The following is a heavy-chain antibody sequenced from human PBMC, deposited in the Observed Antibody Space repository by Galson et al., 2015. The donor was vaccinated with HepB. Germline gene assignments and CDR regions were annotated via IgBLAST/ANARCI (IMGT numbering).Heavy chain of an antibody. Sequence: QSGAEVKKPGESLKISCKGSGYSFTSYWIGWVRQMPGKGLEWMGIIYPGDSDTRYSPSFQGQVTISADKSINTAYLQWSSLRASDTAMYYCARVGDWGSYRYPQVGDYWGQGTLVTVSS. CDR3: ARVGDWGSYRYPQVGDY. V-gene: IGHV5-51*03. CDR1: GYSFTSYW. CDR2: IYPGDSDT. J-gene: IGHJ4*02. D-gene: IGHD3-16*02.